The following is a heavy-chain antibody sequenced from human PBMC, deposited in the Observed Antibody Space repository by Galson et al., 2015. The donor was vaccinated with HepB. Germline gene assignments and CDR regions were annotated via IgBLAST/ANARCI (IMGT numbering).Heavy chain of an antibody. V-gene: IGHV3-30-3*01. CDR1: GFTFSSYA. CDR3: ARGGLGYYYDFWSPVGAGYMDV. Sequence: SLRLSCAASGFTFSSYAMHWVRQAPGKGLEWVAVISYDGSNKYYADSVKGRFTISRDNSKNTLYLQMNSLRAEDTAVYYCARGGLGYYYDFWSPVGAGYMDVWGKGTTVTVSS. D-gene: IGHD3-3*01. J-gene: IGHJ6*03. CDR2: ISYDGSNK.